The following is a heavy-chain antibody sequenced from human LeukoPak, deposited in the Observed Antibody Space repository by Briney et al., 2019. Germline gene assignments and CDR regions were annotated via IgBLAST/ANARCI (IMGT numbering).Heavy chain of an antibody. D-gene: IGHD3-9*01. CDR2: ISSSSSHI. V-gene: IGHV3-21*01. CDR3: ARDRLSQLRYFDWLPHLDAFDI. CDR1: GFTFGSYS. J-gene: IGHJ3*02. Sequence: PGGSLRLSCAASGFTFGSYSMNWVRQAPGKGLEWVSSISSSSSHIYYADSVKGRFTISRDNAKNSLYLQMNSLRAEDTAVYYCARDRLSQLRYFDWLPHLDAFDIWGQGTMVTVSS.